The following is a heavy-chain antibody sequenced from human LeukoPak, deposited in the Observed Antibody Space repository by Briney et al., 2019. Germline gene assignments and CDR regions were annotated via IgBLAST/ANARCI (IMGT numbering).Heavy chain of an antibody. CDR1: GYTFTSYG. J-gene: IGHJ6*02. CDR3: ARGVGIAAAGSLNYYYGMDV. V-gene: IGHV1-18*01. CDR2: ISAYNGNT. Sequence: ASVKVSSKASGYTFTSYGISWVRQAPGQGLEWMGWISAYNGNTNYAQKLQGRVTMTTDTSTSTAYMELRSLRSDDTAVYYCARGVGIAAAGSLNYYYGMDVWGQGTTVTVSS. D-gene: IGHD6-13*01.